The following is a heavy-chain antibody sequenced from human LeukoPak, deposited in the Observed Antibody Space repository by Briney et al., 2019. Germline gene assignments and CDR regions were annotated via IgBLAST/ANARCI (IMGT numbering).Heavy chain of an antibody. D-gene: IGHD1-7*01. CDR3: ARAGTHWDYNWFDP. CDR1: GGSISSGDYY. Sequence: SETLSLTCTVSGGSISSGDYYGSWIRQPPGKGLEWIGYIYYSGSTYYNPSLKSRVTISVDTSKNQFSLKLSSVTAADTAVYYCARAGTHWDYNWFDPWGQGTLVTVSS. V-gene: IGHV4-30-4*01. CDR2: IYYSGST. J-gene: IGHJ5*02.